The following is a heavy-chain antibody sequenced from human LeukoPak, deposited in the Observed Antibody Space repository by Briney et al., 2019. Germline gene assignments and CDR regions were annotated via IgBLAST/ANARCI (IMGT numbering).Heavy chain of an antibody. CDR3: ARAQSLTAPAGTFANS. Sequence: ASVKVSCKASGYTFTGHFLHWVRRAPGQGFEWMGWINPNSGGTYYTQRFQGRVTMTRDTSISTAYMELSSLRSDDTAVYHCARAQSLTAPAGTFANSWGQGTLVTVSS. J-gene: IGHJ4*02. D-gene: IGHD6-13*01. V-gene: IGHV1-2*02. CDR1: GYTFTGHF. CDR2: INPNSGGT.